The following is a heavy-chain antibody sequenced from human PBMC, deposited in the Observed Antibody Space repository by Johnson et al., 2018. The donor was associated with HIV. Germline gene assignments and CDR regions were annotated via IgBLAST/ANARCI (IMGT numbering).Heavy chain of an antibody. Sequence: QVQLVESGGDVVQPGRSLRLSCAASGFTFRSYAMHWVRQAPGKGLEWVAAIGYDGNDKDYADSVKGRFPISRDNSTNRRYLQMNSRRAEDTAVSYCAKDRLSMITWGGAFDIWGQGTMVTVSS. CDR1: GFTFRSYA. CDR3: AKDRLSMITWGGAFDI. V-gene: IGHV3-30*04. CDR2: IGYDGNDK. J-gene: IGHJ3*02. D-gene: IGHD7-27*01.